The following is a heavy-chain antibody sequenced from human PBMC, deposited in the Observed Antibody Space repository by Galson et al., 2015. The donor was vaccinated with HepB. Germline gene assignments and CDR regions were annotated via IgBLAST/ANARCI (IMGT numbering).Heavy chain of an antibody. V-gene: IGHV3-15*01. Sequence: SLRLSCAASGFTFSNAWMSWVRQAPGKGLEWVGRIKSKTDGGTTDYAAPVKGRFTISRDDSKNTLYLQMNSLKTEDTAVYYCTTDYPSGYSYGWGAYYFDYWGQGTLVTVSS. CDR2: IKSKTDGGTT. D-gene: IGHD5-18*01. J-gene: IGHJ4*02. CDR3: TTDYPSGYSYGWGAYYFDY. CDR1: GFTFSNAW.